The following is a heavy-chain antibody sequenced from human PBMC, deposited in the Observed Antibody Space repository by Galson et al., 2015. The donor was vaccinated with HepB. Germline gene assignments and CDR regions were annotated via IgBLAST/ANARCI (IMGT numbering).Heavy chain of an antibody. CDR2: VKQDGSEK. V-gene: IGHV3-7*03. CDR3: AREGILEWLLPTSFDY. J-gene: IGHJ4*02. D-gene: IGHD3-3*01. Sequence: SLRLSCAASGFTFSSYWMSWVRQAPGKGLEWVANVKQDGSEKYYVDSVKGRFTISRDNAKNPLYLQMNSLRAEDTAVYYCAREGILEWLLPTSFDYWGQGTLVTVSS. CDR1: GFTFSSYW.